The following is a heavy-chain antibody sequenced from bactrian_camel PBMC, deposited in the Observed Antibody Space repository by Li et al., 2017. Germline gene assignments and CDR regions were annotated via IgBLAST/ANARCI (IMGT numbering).Heavy chain of an antibody. CDR2: IDRDGRS. J-gene: IGHJ4*01. D-gene: IGHD2*01. Sequence: HVQLVESGGGSVQAGGSLRLSCVASGFSRGNYCMGWFRQTPGKKREGVAAIDRDGRSGYTDSVKGRFTISRDDAKNTLYLQLNSLKTEDTGMYYCAKGWSGCSGYCDTQGTQVTVS. V-gene: IGHV3S55*01. CDR1: GFSRGNYC.